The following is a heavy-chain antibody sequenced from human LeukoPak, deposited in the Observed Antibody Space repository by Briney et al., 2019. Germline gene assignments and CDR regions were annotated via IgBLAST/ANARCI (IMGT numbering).Heavy chain of an antibody. V-gene: IGHV1-24*01. D-gene: IGHD6-19*01. CDR1: GGTFSSYA. CDR2: FDPEDGET. CDR3: ATDRIAVAGSEFDY. J-gene: IGHJ4*02. Sequence: ASVKVSCKASGGTFSSYAISWVRQAPGQGLEWMGGFDPEDGETIYAQKFQGRVTMTEDTSTDTAYMELSSLRPEDTAVYYCATDRIAVAGSEFDYWGQGTLVTVSS.